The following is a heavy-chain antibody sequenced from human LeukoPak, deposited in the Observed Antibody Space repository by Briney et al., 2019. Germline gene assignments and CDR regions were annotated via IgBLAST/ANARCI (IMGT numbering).Heavy chain of an antibody. CDR1: GFSFGTYI. CDR3: ARRDYYDNTIDY. Sequence: GGSLRLSCAASGFSFGTYIMNWVRQAPGKGPEWVSSISSSSTYIYYADSVKGRCIISRDNAKHSLSLQMNSLRAEDTAVYYCARRDYYDNTIDYWGQGTLVTVSS. J-gene: IGHJ4*02. V-gene: IGHV3-21*01. CDR2: ISSSSTYI. D-gene: IGHD3-22*01.